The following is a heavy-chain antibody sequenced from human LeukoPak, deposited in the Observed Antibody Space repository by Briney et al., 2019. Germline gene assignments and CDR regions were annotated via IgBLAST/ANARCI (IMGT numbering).Heavy chain of an antibody. D-gene: IGHD6-19*01. Sequence: ASVKVSCKASGYTFTSYAMHWARQAPGQRLEWMGWINAGNGNTKYSQKFQGRVTITRDTSANTAYMELSSLRSEDTAVYYCARSGRSSGWYDYWGQGTLVTVSS. V-gene: IGHV1-3*01. CDR3: ARSGRSSGWYDY. J-gene: IGHJ4*02. CDR1: GYTFTSYA. CDR2: INAGNGNT.